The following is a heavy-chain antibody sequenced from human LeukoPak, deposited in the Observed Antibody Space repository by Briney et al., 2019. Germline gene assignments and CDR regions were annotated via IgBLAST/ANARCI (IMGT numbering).Heavy chain of an antibody. D-gene: IGHD2-2*02. CDR2: IYYSGST. Sequence: PSETLTLTCTVSGGSISSYYWSWIRPPPWKGLEWIGYIYYSGSTNYNPSLKGRVTISVVTSKNQFSLKLSSVATADTAVYYCARDCSSTSCYMTGWFDPWGQGTLVTVSS. V-gene: IGHV4-59*01. J-gene: IGHJ5*02. CDR1: GGSISSYY. CDR3: ARDCSSTSCYMTGWFDP.